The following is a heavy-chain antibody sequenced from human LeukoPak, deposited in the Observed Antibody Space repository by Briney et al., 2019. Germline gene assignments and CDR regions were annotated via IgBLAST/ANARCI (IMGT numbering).Heavy chain of an antibody. CDR1: GASISSSY. V-gene: IGHV4-59*01. CDR3: ARLQSGDDWFDP. Sequence: SETLSLTCTVSGASISSSYWSWIRQPPGKGLEWIGYVYYHGNTKYHPSLKSRVTISVDTSKNQFSLKLSSVTAADTAVYYCARLQSGDDWFDPWGQGTLVTVSS. D-gene: IGHD3-10*01. CDR2: VYYHGNT. J-gene: IGHJ5*02.